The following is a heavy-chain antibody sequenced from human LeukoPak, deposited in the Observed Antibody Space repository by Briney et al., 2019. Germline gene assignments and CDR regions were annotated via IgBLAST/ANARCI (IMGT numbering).Heavy chain of an antibody. J-gene: IGHJ4*02. CDR3: AKRRYYYDSSGYDY. CDR2: ISYDGSNK. V-gene: IGHV3-30-3*02. D-gene: IGHD3-22*01. Sequence: GGSLRLSCAASGFTFSSYAMHWVRQAPGKGLEWVAVISYDGSNKYYADSVKGRFTISRDNSKNTLYLQMNSLRAEDTAVYYCAKRRYYYDSSGYDYWGQGTLVTVSS. CDR1: GFTFSSYA.